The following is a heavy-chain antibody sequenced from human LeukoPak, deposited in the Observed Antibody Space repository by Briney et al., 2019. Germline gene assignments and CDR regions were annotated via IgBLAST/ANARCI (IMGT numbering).Heavy chain of an antibody. D-gene: IGHD2-2*01. CDR1: GGTFSSYA. CDR2: IIPILGIA. Sequence: ASVKVSCKASGGTFSSYAISWVRQAPGQGLEWMGRIIPILGIANYAQKLQGRVTMTTDTSTSTAYMELRSLRSDDTAVYYCARANIVVVPAAMDGGYYFDYWGQGTLVTVSS. V-gene: IGHV1-69*04. CDR3: ARANIVVVPAAMDGGYYFDY. J-gene: IGHJ4*02.